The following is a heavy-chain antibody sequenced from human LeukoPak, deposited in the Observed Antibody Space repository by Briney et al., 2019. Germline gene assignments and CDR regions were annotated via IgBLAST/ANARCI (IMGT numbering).Heavy chain of an antibody. CDR1: GYTLTELS. V-gene: IGHV1-24*01. CDR3: ATGPVGGYYDSSGYYTELDY. J-gene: IGHJ4*02. CDR2: FDPEDGET. Sequence: ASVKVSCKASGYTLTELSMHWVRQAPGKGLEWMGGFDPEDGETIYAQKFQGRVTMTEDTSTDTAYMELSSLRSEDTAVYYCATGPVGGYYDSSGYYTELDYWGQGTLVTVSS. D-gene: IGHD3-22*01.